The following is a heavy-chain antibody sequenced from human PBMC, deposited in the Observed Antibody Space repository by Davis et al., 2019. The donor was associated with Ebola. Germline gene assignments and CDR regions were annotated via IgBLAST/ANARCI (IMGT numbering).Heavy chain of an antibody. D-gene: IGHD6-19*01. CDR1: GLTFRTYS. J-gene: IGHJ4*02. CDR2: ISSSSSTI. CDR3: ARSQWLVLNY. Sequence: GSLRLPCAASGLTFRTYSMKWVRQAPGKGLEWVSYISSSSSTIYYADSVKGRFTIHRDNAKNSLYLQMNSLRDEDTAVYYCARSQWLVLNYWGQGTLVTVSS. V-gene: IGHV3-48*02.